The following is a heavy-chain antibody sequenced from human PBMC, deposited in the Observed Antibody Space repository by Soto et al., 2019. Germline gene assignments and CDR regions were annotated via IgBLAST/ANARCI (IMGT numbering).Heavy chain of an antibody. J-gene: IGHJ4*02. Sequence: QVQLVQSGAEMKKPGSSVKVSCQSSGGTFNTYAMNWVRQAPGQGPEWMGDISPMFGAANYAPKFQGRVTIPADESPGTSYMQVGSWTSEDTALYFWAREVQVHTPAFVYWGQGTLVTVSS. CDR2: ISPMFGAA. CDR1: GGTFNTYA. D-gene: IGHD3-10*01. CDR3: AREVQVHTPAFVY. V-gene: IGHV1-69*19.